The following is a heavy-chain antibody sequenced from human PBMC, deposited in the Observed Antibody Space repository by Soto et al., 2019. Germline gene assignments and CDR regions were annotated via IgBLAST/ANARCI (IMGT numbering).Heavy chain of an antibody. CDR1: GFTFSSYG. J-gene: IGHJ5*02. CDR3: AKDQWDCISTSCPGEFDP. CDR2: ISYDGSNK. Sequence: GGSLRLSCAASGFTFSSYGMHWVRQAPGKGLEWVAVISYDGSNKYYADSVKGRFTISRDNSKNTLYLQMNSLRAEDTAVYYCAKDQWDCISTSCPGEFDPWGQGT. V-gene: IGHV3-30*18. D-gene: IGHD2-2*01.